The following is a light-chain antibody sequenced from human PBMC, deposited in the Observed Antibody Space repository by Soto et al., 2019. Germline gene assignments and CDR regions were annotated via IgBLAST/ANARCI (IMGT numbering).Light chain of an antibody. CDR1: TGAVTNDNY. CDR2: SAN. V-gene: IGLV7-43*01. CDR3: LLYFGGAQV. Sequence: QAVVTQEPSLTVSPGGKVTLTCASSTGAVTNDNYPNWLQQKPGQAPRGLIYSANNRHSWTPARFSGSLLGGKAALTLSGVQPGDEGDYYCLLYFGGAQVFGGGTKLTVL. J-gene: IGLJ2*01.